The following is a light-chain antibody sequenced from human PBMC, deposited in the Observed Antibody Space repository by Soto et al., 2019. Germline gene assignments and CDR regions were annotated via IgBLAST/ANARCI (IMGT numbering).Light chain of an antibody. V-gene: IGLV1-40*01. Sequence: QSVLTQPPSVSGAPGQTVTISCTGSSSNIGAGYDVHWYQQLPGTAPKLLIYGNSNRPSGVPDRFSGSKSDNSASLAITGLQAEDEADYYCQSYDSSLSGVVFGGGTKLTVL. CDR1: SSNIGAGYD. J-gene: IGLJ2*01. CDR3: QSYDSSLSGVV. CDR2: GNS.